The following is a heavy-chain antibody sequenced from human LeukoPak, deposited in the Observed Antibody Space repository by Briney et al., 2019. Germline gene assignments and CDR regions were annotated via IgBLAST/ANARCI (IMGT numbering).Heavy chain of an antibody. CDR3: ARCGPSSSWYRGDNWFDP. D-gene: IGHD6-13*01. J-gene: IGHJ5*02. CDR2: KKQDGSEK. CDR1: EFPFSSYG. Sequence: PGGPWSFSCAASEFPFSSYGMTWFRQAPGKGLKGWANKKQDGSEKYYVDSVKGRFTISRDNAKNSLYLQMNSLRAEDTAVYYCARCGPSSSWYRGDNWFDPWGQGTLVTVSS. V-gene: IGHV3-7*01.